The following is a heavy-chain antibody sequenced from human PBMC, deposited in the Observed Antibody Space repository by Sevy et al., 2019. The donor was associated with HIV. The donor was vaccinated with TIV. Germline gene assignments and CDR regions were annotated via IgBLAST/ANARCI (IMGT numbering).Heavy chain of an antibody. D-gene: IGHD6-13*01. J-gene: IGHJ4*02. CDR1: GFTFSSYW. CDR2: IKQDGSEK. V-gene: IGHV3-7*01. Sequence: GGSLRLSRAASGFTFSSYWMSWVRQAPGKGLEWVANIKQDGSEKYYVDSVKGRFTISRDNAKNSLYLQMNSLRAEDTAVYYCAREGVGTSWTPFDYWGQGTLVTVSS. CDR3: AREGVGTSWTPFDY.